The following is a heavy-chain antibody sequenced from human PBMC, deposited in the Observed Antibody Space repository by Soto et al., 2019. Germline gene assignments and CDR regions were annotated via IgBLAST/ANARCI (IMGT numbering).Heavy chain of an antibody. V-gene: IGHV3-74*01. CDR1: GFTFSSYW. CDR3: AIAAAGTDNFDY. Sequence: WGSLRLSCSASGFTFSSYWMHWVRQAPGKGLVWVSRINSDGSSTNYADSVKGRFTISRDNAKNTLYLQMNSLRAEDTAVYYCAIAAAGTDNFDYWGLGT. D-gene: IGHD6-13*01. CDR2: INSDGSST. J-gene: IGHJ4*02.